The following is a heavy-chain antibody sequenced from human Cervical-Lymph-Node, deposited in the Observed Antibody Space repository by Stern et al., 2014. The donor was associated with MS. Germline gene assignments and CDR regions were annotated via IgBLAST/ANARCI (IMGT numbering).Heavy chain of an antibody. J-gene: IGHJ4*02. Sequence: EVQLVESGGGLVKPGGSLRLSCAASGFTFSSYSMNWVRQAPGKGLEWVSSISSSSSYIYYADSVKGRFTISRDKAKNSLYLQMNSLRAEDTAVYSCARDSTAGEHYFDYWGQGTLVTVSS. V-gene: IGHV3-21*01. CDR3: ARDSTAGEHYFDY. CDR1: GFTFSSYS. D-gene: IGHD4-17*01. CDR2: ISSSSSYI.